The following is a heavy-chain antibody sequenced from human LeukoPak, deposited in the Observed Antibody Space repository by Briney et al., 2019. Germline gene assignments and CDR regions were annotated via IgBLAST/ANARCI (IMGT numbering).Heavy chain of an antibody. D-gene: IGHD5-12*01. CDR1: GFTFSSYE. J-gene: IGHJ4*02. CDR2: ISSSGSTI. Sequence: GGSLRLSCAATGFTFSSYEMNWVRQAPGKGPEWVSYISSSGSTIYYADSVKGRFTISRDNAKNSLYLQMNSLRAEDTAVYYCAKQRGYSGYHGYWGQGTLVTVSS. CDR3: AKQRGYSGYHGY. V-gene: IGHV3-48*03.